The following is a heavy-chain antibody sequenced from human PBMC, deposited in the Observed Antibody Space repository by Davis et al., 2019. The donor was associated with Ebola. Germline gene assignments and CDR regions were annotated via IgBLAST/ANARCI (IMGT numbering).Heavy chain of an antibody. CDR1: GFTFSSYG. CDR2: ISYDGSNK. J-gene: IGHJ4*02. Sequence: PGGSLRLSCAASGFTFSSYGMHWVRQAPGKGLEWVAVISYDGSNKYYADSVKGRFTISRDNSKNTLYLQMNSLRAEDTAVYYCARARWLRTTHYYFDYWGQGTLVTVSS. D-gene: IGHD5-12*01. CDR3: ARARWLRTTHYYFDY. V-gene: IGHV3-30*03.